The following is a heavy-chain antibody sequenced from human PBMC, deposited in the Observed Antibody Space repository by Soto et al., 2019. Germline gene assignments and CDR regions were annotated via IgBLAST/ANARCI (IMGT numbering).Heavy chain of an antibody. D-gene: IGHD3-10*01. V-gene: IGHV1-46*03. J-gene: IGHJ6*03. Sequence: NAPGQGLEWMGIINPSGGSTSYAQKFQGRVTMTRDTSTSTVYMELSSLRSEDTAVYYCARDRVFRDYMDVWGKGTTVTVSS. CDR3: ARDRVFRDYMDV. CDR2: INPSGGST.